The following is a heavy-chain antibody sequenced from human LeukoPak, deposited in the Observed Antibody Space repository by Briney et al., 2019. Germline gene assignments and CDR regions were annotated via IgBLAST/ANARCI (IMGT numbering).Heavy chain of an antibody. D-gene: IGHD3-16*01. CDR3: ASGDWGNDY. CDR1: GYTFTSYG. Sequence: ASVKVSCKASGYTFTSYGISWVRQAPGQGLEWMGWISAYNGNTNNAQKFQGRVTMTRDTSISTAYMELSRLRSDDTAVYYCASGDWGNDYWGQGTLVTVSS. CDR2: ISAYNGNT. J-gene: IGHJ4*02. V-gene: IGHV1-18*01.